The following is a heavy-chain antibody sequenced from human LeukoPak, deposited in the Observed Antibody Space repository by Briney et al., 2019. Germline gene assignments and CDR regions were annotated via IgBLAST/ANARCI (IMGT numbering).Heavy chain of an antibody. CDR2: IYYSGST. Sequence: SETLSLTCTVSGGSISSSSYYWGWIRQPPGKGLEWIGSIYYSGSTYYNPSLKSRVTISVDTSKNQFSLKLSSVTAADTAVYYCARLEGQQRGCLGCLADYWGQGTLVTVSS. D-gene: IGHD6-13*01. V-gene: IGHV4-39*01. CDR3: ARLEGQQRGCLGCLADY. J-gene: IGHJ4*02. CDR1: GGSISSSSYY.